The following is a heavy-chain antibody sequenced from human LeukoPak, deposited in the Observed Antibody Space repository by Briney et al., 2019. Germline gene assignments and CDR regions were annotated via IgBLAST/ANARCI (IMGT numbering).Heavy chain of an antibody. CDR1: GLTFSSYA. J-gene: IGHJ4*02. D-gene: IGHD3-3*01. CDR3: AKVGFSEMEWLLYSDH. V-gene: IGHV3-23*01. Sequence: GGSLRLSCAASGLTFSSYAMSWVRRAPGEGRWWVSAISGSRGHAYYADSVKGRFTISRVNSKNTLYLQMNSLRAADTAVYYCAKVGFSEMEWLLYSDHWGQGTLVTVSS. CDR2: ISGSRGHA.